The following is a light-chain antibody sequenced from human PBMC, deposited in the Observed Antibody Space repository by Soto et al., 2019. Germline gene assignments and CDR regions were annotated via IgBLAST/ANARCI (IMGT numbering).Light chain of an antibody. Sequence: QSVLTQPPSTSGTPGQRVTISCCGSSSNIGSNHVYWYQQFPGMAPKLLMYRSDQRPTGVPDRFSGSKSGTSASLAISGLRSDDEADYYCSARDDSLSGVVFGGGTQLTVL. J-gene: IGLJ2*01. CDR3: SARDDSLSGVV. CDR2: RSD. V-gene: IGLV1-47*01. CDR1: SSNIGSNH.